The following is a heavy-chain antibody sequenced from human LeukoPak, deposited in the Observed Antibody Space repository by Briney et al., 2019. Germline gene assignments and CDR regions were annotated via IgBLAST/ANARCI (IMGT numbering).Heavy chain of an antibody. CDR1: GFTFSSYA. D-gene: IGHD1-26*01. CDR2: ITTGSDI. CDR3: ARQFGGSYGY. Sequence: GGSLRLSCAASGFTFSSYAMDWVRQAPGRGLEWVSSITTGSDIYYADSVKGRFTISRDNAKNSLYLDMNSLGAEDTAVYYCARQFGGSYGYWGQGTLVTVSS. V-gene: IGHV3-21*01. J-gene: IGHJ4*02.